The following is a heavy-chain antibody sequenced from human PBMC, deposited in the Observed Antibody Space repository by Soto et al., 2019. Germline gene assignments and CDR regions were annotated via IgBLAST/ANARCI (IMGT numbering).Heavy chain of an antibody. Sequence: PGGSLRLSCVASGFTFGSRGMHWVRQAPGKGLEWVAVISYDETNEHYVDSVKGRFTISRDNSKSILYLQMNRLGPEDTAVYKCAQDLRTTIFEYGMDVWAEGTPVTVSS. CDR1: GFTFGSRG. CDR3: AQDLRTTIFEYGMDV. D-gene: IGHD6-6*01. J-gene: IGHJ6*04. V-gene: IGHV3-30*18. CDR2: ISYDETNE.